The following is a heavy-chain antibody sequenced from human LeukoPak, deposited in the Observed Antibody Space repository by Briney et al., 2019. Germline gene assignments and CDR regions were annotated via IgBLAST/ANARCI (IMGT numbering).Heavy chain of an antibody. Sequence: GGSLRLSRAASGFTFSDYYMTWIRQAPGKGLECVSYISTSSDYTNYPDSVKGRFTISRDNAKNSLYLQMNSLRAEDTAVYYCARVKVGTTNRFDYWGQGTLVTVSS. CDR3: ARVKVGTTNRFDY. D-gene: IGHD1-26*01. J-gene: IGHJ4*02. CDR2: ISTSSDYT. CDR1: GFTFSDYY. V-gene: IGHV3-11*05.